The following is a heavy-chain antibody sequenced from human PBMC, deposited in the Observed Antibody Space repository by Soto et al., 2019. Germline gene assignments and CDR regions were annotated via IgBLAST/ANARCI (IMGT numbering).Heavy chain of an antibody. D-gene: IGHD2-8*01. CDR3: ARDWGHCTNGVCHSYYYYYMDV. J-gene: IGHJ6*03. V-gene: IGHV4-39*02. CDR1: GGSISSSSYY. CDR2: IYYSGST. Sequence: KQSQTLSLPCTVSGGSISSSSYYWGWIRQPPGQGLEWIGSIYYSGSTYYNPSLKSRVTLSVDTSKSQFSLELSSVTAADTAVYYCARDWGHCTNGVCHSYYYYYMDVWGKGTTVTVSS.